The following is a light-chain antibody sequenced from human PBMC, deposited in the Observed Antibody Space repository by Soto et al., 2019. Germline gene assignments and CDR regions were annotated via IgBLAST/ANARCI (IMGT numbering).Light chain of an antibody. CDR3: QHSDHPPL. CDR2: GAV. V-gene: IGKV1-33*01. Sequence: DIPLTQSPPYLSASIGARVTITCHTSHDIGNYLNWYQHKPGKAPNLVINGAVNLETWRPSRFSGGGSGTEFTYTISILRPEDIATYYSQHSDHPPLFGAGPKVDF. J-gene: IGKJ3*01. CDR1: HDIGNY.